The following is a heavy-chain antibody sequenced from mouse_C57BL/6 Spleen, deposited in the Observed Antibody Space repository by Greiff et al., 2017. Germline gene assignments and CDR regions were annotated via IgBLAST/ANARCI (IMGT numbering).Heavy chain of an antibody. CDR3: TRDEGTAQATGAMDY. CDR2: ISSGGDYI. J-gene: IGHJ4*01. D-gene: IGHD3-2*02. V-gene: IGHV5-9-1*02. CDR1: GFTFSSYA. Sequence: DVKLVESGEGLVKPGGSLKLSCAASGFTFSSYALSWVRQTPEKRLEWVAYISSGGDYIYYADTVKGRFTISRDNARNTLYLQMSSLKSEDTAMYYCTRDEGTAQATGAMDYGGQGTSVTVSS.